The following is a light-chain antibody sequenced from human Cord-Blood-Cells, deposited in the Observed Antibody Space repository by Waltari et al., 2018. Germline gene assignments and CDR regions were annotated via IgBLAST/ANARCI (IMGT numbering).Light chain of an antibody. V-gene: IGLV2-14*01. CDR1: SSDVGGYNY. Sequence: QSALTQPASVSGSPGQSITISCTGTSSDVGGYNYVSWYQQHPGKAPKLMIYDVSKRPSGVSTRSSGSRAGNTASLTISGLQAEDEADYYCSSYTSGSTYVFGTGTKVTVL. J-gene: IGLJ1*01. CDR2: DVS. CDR3: SSYTSGSTYV.